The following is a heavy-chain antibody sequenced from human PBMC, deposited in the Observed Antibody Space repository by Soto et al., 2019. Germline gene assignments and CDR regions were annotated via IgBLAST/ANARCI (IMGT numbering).Heavy chain of an antibody. CDR3: ARAGVYGSFDI. Sequence: GGSLRLSCAASGFTFSSYDMHWVRQATGKGLERVSAIGTAGDTYYPGSVKGRFTISRENAKNSLYLQMNSLRAGDTAVYYCARAGVYGSFDIWGQGTMVTVSS. CDR1: GFTFSSYD. CDR2: IGTAGDT. D-gene: IGHD4-17*01. V-gene: IGHV3-13*01. J-gene: IGHJ3*02.